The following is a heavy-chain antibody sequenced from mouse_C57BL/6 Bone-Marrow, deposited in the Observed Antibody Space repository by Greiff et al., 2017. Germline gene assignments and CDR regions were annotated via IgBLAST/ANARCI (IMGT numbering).Heavy chain of an antibody. CDR2: IDPEIGDT. J-gene: IGHJ2*01. CDR3: SSFGGNYFDF. D-gene: IGHD1-1*02. V-gene: IGHV14-4*01. CDR1: GFNIKDDY. Sequence: EVQLQQSGAELVRPGASVKLSCTASGFNIKDDYIHWVKQRPEQGLEWIGWIDPEIGDTEYDSKFQGKATITSYTSSNTAYLQLSSLTSEDTAVYYCSSFGGNYFDFWGQGTPLTVAS.